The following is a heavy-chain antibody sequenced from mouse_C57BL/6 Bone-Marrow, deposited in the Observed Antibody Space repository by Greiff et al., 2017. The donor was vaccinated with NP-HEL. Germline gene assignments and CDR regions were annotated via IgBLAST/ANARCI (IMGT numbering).Heavy chain of an antibody. CDR1: GFTFSDYY. J-gene: IGHJ2*01. D-gene: IGHD1-1*01. Sequence: DVKLVESGGGLVQPGGSLKLSCAASGFTFSDYYMYWVRQTPEKRLEWVAYISNGGGSTYYPDTVKGRFTISRDNAKNTLYLQMSRLKSEDTAMYYCARHAIYSPYYFDYWGQGTTLTVSS. CDR3: ARHAIYSPYYFDY. V-gene: IGHV5-12*01. CDR2: ISNGGGST.